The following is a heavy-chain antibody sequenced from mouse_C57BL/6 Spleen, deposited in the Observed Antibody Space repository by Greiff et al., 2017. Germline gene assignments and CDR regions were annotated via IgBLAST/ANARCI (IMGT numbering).Heavy chain of an antibody. Sequence: VQLQQSGPELVKPGASVKISCKASGYSFTGYYMNWVKQSPETSLEWIGEINPSTGGTTYNQKFKAKATLTVDKSSSTAYMQLKSLTSEDSAVYYCARSRTDWYFDVWGTETTVTVSS. J-gene: IGHJ1*03. D-gene: IGHD4-1*01. CDR3: ARSRTDWYFDV. CDR2: INPSTGGT. CDR1: GYSFTGYY. V-gene: IGHV1-42*01.